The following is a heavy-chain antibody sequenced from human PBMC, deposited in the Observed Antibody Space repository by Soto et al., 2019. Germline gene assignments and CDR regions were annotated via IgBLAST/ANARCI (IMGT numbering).Heavy chain of an antibody. Sequence: EVQLLESGGGLVQPGGSLRLSCAASGFKFRSYAMAWVRQAPGQGLEWVSGMSENGRNTNYADSVRGGFTISRNNSGNTLDLLMSSLRAEDTAIYYGAKDRATIFGVVWKYGMDVWGQGTTVSVSS. V-gene: IGHV3-23*01. CDR2: MSENGRNT. CDR1: GFKFRSYA. D-gene: IGHD3-3*01. CDR3: AKDRATIFGVVWKYGMDV. J-gene: IGHJ6*02.